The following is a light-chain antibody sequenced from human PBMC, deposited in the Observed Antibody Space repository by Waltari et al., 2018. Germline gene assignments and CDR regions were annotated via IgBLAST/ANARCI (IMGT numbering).Light chain of an antibody. CDR1: TSDFGSFTL. Sequence: QSALTQPASVSGSPGQSIPISCTGTTSDFGSFTLVSWYQHHPGKAPKLIIFEVSERPSGVSNRFSGSKSGNTASLTISGLQAEDEADYHCCSYAGNSIYVFGTGTRVTVL. CDR3: CSYAGNSIYV. J-gene: IGLJ1*01. CDR2: EVS. V-gene: IGLV2-23*02.